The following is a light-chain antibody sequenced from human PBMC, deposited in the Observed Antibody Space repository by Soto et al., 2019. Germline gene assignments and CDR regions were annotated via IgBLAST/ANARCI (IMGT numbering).Light chain of an antibody. CDR1: QSVSIL. Sequence: EIVMTQSPATLSVSPGERATLSCRASQSVSILLAWYQQKPGQAPRLLIYDASRRATGIPDRFSGSGSGTDFILTISRLEPEDFAVYYCQQYVTSSPRTFGQGTKVDIK. CDR3: QQYVTSSPRT. CDR2: DAS. V-gene: IGKV3D-20*01. J-gene: IGKJ1*01.